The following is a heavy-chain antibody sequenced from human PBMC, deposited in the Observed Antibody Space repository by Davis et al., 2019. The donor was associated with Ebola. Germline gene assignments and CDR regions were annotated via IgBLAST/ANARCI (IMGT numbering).Heavy chain of an antibody. CDR2: IKQDGSEK. J-gene: IGHJ5*02. CDR3: ARVTTTVTTGWFDP. V-gene: IGHV3-7*01. D-gene: IGHD4-17*01. CDR1: GFTFSSYW. Sequence: GGSLRLSCAASGFTFSSYWMSWVRQAPGKGLEWVANIKQDGSEKYYVDSVKGRFTISRDNAKNSLYLQMNSLRAEDTAVYYCARVTTTVTTGWFDPWGQGTLVTVSS.